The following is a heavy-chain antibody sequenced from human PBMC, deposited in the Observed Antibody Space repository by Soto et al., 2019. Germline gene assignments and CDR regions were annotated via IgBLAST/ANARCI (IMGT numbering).Heavy chain of an antibody. D-gene: IGHD4-17*01. CDR1: GFTFSHYA. CDR2: ISYDGSNK. J-gene: IGHJ4*02. CDR3: AREEYGDLYFDH. V-gene: IGHV3-30-3*01. Sequence: GGSLRLSCEASGFTFSHYAMHWVRQAPGKGLEWVAIISYDGSNKYYADSVKGRFTISRGNFKNTLYLQMDSLRPEDTAVYFCAREEYGDLYFDHWGQGTLVTVSS.